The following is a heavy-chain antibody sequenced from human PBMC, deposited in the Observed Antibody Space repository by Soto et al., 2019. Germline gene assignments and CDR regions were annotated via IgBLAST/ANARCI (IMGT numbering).Heavy chain of an antibody. V-gene: IGHV4-34*01. CDR3: ARARGIVVVPAAMPQSLWFDP. CDR2: INHSGST. Sequence: QVQLQQWGAGLLKPSETLSLTCAVYGGSFSGYYWSWIRQPPGKGLEWIGEINHSGSTNYNPSLKSRVTMSVDTSKNQFSLKLSSVTAADTAVYYCARARGIVVVPAAMPQSLWFDPWGQGTLVTVSS. CDR1: GGSFSGYY. J-gene: IGHJ5*02. D-gene: IGHD2-2*01.